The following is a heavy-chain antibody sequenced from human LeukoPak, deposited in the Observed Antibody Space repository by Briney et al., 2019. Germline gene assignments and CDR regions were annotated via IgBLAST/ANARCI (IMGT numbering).Heavy chain of an antibody. Sequence: ASVKVSCKASGYTFTSYDINWVRQATGQGLEWMGWMNPNSGNTGYAQKFQGRVTMTRNTSISTAYMELSSLRSEDTAVYYYTRVALKGLRLGELLTVFDYWGQGTLVTVSS. V-gene: IGHV1-8*01. D-gene: IGHD3-16*01. CDR2: MNPNSGNT. J-gene: IGHJ4*02. CDR3: TRVALKGLRLGELLTVFDY. CDR1: GYTFTSYD.